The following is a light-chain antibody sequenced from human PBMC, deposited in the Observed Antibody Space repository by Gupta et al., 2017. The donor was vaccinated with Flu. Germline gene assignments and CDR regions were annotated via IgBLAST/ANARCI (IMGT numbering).Light chain of an antibody. CDR3: QQRSNWPPVLT. CDR2: DAA. V-gene: IGKV3-11*01. CDR1: HSVGRY. J-gene: IGKJ4*01. Sequence: TQSPATLSLSPGDRATLSCRASHSVGRYVAWYQQKPGQAPRLLVSDAADRAAGVPARFSGSGSGADFTLTISSLEPEDFAMYYCQQRSNWPPVLTFGGGTRVELK.